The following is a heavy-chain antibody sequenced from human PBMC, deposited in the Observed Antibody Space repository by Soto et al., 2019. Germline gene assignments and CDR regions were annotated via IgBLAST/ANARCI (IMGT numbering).Heavy chain of an antibody. V-gene: IGHV4-39*01. J-gene: IGHJ4*02. CDR3: ARSEATVLDY. CDR2: IKYSGTT. D-gene: IGHD4-17*01. Sequence: SETLSLTCTVSGGSISSSRCHWGWIRQPPGKGLEWIASIKYSGTTFYNPSLKSRVTLSVDTSKNQFALKLSSVTAAETAVYYCARSEATVLDYWGQGTLVTVSS. CDR1: GGSISSSRCH.